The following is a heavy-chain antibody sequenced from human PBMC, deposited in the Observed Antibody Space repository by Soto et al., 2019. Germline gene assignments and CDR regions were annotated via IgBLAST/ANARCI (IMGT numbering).Heavy chain of an antibody. D-gene: IGHD6-13*01. Sequence: ASVNVSCKVSGYTLTVLSMHLVRQAPGKGLEWMGGFDPEDGETIYAQKFQGRVTMTEDTSTDTAYMELSSLRSEDTAVYYCAKDSSRSTNWFDPWGQGTLVTVSS. V-gene: IGHV1-24*01. J-gene: IGHJ5*02. CDR2: FDPEDGET. CDR3: AKDSSRSTNWFDP. CDR1: GYTLTVLS.